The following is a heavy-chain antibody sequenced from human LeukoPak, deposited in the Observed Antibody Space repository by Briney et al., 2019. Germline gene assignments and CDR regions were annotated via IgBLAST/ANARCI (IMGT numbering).Heavy chain of an antibody. D-gene: IGHD6-13*01. V-gene: IGHV5-51*01. Sequence: GESLQISCKGSGYSFTSYWIGWVRQMPGKGLEWMGIIYPGDSDTRYSTSFQGQVTISADKSISTAYLQWSSLKASDTAMYYCARRISSSWPDAFDIWGQGTMVTVSS. CDR1: GYSFTSYW. CDR2: IYPGDSDT. J-gene: IGHJ3*02. CDR3: ARRISSSWPDAFDI.